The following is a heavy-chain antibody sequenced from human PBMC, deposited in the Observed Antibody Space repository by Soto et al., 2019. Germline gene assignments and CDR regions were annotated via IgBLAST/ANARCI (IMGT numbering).Heavy chain of an antibody. CDR3: ARRGSASYWIDY. CDR1: GGSISSSDYY. J-gene: IGHJ4*02. V-gene: IGHV4-39*01. Sequence: SETLSLTCSVSGGSISSSDYYWGWIRQPPGKGLEWIGSIHYSGTTYYNPSLKSRVTISVDTSKNQFSLKLTSVPAADTAVYYCARRGSASYWIDYWGQGTLATVSS. CDR2: IHYSGTT. D-gene: IGHD3-10*01.